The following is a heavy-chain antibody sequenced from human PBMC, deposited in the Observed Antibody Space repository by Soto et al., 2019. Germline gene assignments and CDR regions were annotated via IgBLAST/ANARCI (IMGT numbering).Heavy chain of an antibody. V-gene: IGHV4-4*02. D-gene: IGHD2-15*01. J-gene: IGHJ6*02. CDR3: AKKVPAALRLYYFFGLDV. CDR2: ISQSGTT. Sequence: SETLSLTCAVSGASISSDNRWTWVRRPPGEVLEWIGEISQSGTTKYNPSLASRVTISVDKSKNQFSLRLTSMTAADTAVYYCAKKVPAALRLYYFFGLDVWGQGTTVTVSS. CDR1: GASISSDNR.